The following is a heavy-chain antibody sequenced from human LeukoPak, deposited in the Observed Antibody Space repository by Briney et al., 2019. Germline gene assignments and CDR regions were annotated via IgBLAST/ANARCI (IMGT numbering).Heavy chain of an antibody. Sequence: ASVKVSCKASGYTFTSYYMHWVRQAPGQGLEWMGIINPSGGSTSYAQKFQGRVTITADKSTSTAYMELRSLRSVDTAVYYCARGGIVGTGGPQDDAFDIWGQGTMVTVSS. CDR3: ARGGIVGTGGPQDDAFDI. V-gene: IGHV1-46*01. J-gene: IGHJ3*02. D-gene: IGHD1-26*01. CDR1: GYTFTSYY. CDR2: INPSGGST.